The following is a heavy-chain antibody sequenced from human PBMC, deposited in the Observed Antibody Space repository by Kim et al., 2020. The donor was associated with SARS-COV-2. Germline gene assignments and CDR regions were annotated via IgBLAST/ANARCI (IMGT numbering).Heavy chain of an antibody. J-gene: IGHJ6*02. CDR3: AREGMGGYSFSPRGGMDV. V-gene: IGHV4-59*13. D-gene: IGHD1-26*01. CDR2: IYYSGST. Sequence: SETLSLTCTVSGGSISSYYWSWIRQPPGKGLEWIGYIYYSGSTNYNPSLKSRVTISVDTSKNQFSLKLSSVTAADTAVYYCAREGMGGYSFSPRGGMDVWGQGTTVTVSS. CDR1: GGSISSYY.